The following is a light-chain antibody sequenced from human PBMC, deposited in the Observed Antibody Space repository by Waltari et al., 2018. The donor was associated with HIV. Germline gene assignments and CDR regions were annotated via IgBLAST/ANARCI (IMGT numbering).Light chain of an antibody. V-gene: IGLV3-27*01. Sequence: SYELTQPSSVSVSPGQTARITCSGDKLPEKHARWFQQRPGQAPVLLIYKDTERPSWISERFSGSSSGTTVTLTITGAQVEDEADYYCYSTSDDNVVFGGGTKLMVL. CDR2: KDT. CDR1: KLPEKH. J-gene: IGLJ2*01. CDR3: YSTSDDNVV.